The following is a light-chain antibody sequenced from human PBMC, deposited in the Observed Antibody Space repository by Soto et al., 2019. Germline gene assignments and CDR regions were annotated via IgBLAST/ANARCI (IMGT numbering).Light chain of an antibody. CDR1: QSVSSY. V-gene: IGKV3-11*01. CDR2: DAS. Sequence: EIVLTQSPATLSLSRGERATLSCRASQSVSSYLAWYQQKPGQAPRLLIYDASNRATGIPARFSGSGSGTDFTLTISSLESEDFAVYYCQQRSNWLTFGGGTKVDIK. CDR3: QQRSNWLT. J-gene: IGKJ4*01.